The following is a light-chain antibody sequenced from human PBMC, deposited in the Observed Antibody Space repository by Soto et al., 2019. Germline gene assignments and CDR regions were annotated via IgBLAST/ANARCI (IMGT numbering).Light chain of an antibody. CDR3: QQDYNLPIT. CDR1: QSFSGSY. J-gene: IGKJ5*01. V-gene: IGKV3D-7*01. CDR2: GAS. Sequence: EIVMTQSPATLSLSPGERATLSCRASQSFSGSYLSWYQQKPGQAPRLLIYGASTRATGIPARFSGSGSGTDFTLTISSLQPEDFEVYYCQQDYNLPITLGPGTRLEIK.